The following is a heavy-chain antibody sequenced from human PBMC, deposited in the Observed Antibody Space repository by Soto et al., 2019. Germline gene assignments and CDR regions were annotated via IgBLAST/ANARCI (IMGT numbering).Heavy chain of an antibody. CDR1: GFTFSYYW. V-gene: IGHV3-74*01. J-gene: IGHJ3*01. CDR3: ARGDRGAFDL. Sequence: EVQLLESGGGLVQPGESLRLSCAASGFTFSYYWMHWVRQAPGMGLVWVSRIHSDGSSTTYADSVKGRFTISRDNARNTLELQMNSLRAEDTAVYYCARGDRGAFDLWGQGTVVTVSS. D-gene: IGHD1-26*01. CDR2: IHSDGSST.